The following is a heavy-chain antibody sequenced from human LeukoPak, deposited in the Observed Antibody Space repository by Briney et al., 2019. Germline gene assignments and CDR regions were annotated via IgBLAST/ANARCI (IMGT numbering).Heavy chain of an antibody. CDR3: ARVNYDILTGQGGWFDP. Sequence: SETLSLTCTVSGGSISDYYWSWIRQPPGKGLEWIGYVYYSGDTNYNPSLKSRVTISVDKSKNQFSLKLSSVTAADTAVYYCARVNYDILTGQGGWFDPWGQGTLVTVSS. V-gene: IGHV4-59*12. D-gene: IGHD3-9*01. J-gene: IGHJ5*02. CDR1: GGSISDYY. CDR2: VYYSGDT.